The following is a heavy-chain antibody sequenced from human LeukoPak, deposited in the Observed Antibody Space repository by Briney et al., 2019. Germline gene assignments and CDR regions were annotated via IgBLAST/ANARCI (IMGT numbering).Heavy chain of an antibody. D-gene: IGHD2-15*01. CDR3: ARERLENCGDGSCPDALDI. J-gene: IGHJ3*02. CDR1: GFSFSSYL. CDR2: IGFDVSKI. V-gene: IGHV3-33*01. Sequence: GGSLRLSCAASGFSFSSYLMHWVRQAPGKGLEWVALIGFDVSKIYYADSVKGRFTISRDNSKNTLYLQMNSLRDEDTAVYFCARERLENCGDGSCPDALDIWGQGTMVTISS.